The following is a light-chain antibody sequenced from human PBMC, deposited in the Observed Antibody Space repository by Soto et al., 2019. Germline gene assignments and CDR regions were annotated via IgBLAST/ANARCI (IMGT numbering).Light chain of an antibody. CDR2: DAS. Sequence: EIQMTQSPSARSASLADRFTITCQASQNINNYLNWYQQKPGRAPKLLIYDASNLEAGVPSRFRGSGSGTDFTFTISSLQPEDIATYYCQQYDNLITFGQGTRLEI. V-gene: IGKV1-33*01. CDR1: QNINNY. CDR3: QQYDNLIT. J-gene: IGKJ5*01.